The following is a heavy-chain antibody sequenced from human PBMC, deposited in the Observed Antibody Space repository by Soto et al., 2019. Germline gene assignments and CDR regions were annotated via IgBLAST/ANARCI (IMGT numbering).Heavy chain of an antibody. Sequence: GGSLRLSCAASGFTFSSYAMSWVRQAPGKGLEWVSAISGSGGSTYYADSVKGRFTISRDNSKNTLYLQMNSLRAEDTAVYYCAIDIVVVPATSDDAFDIWGQGTMVTVSS. CDR2: ISGSGGST. CDR1: GFTFSSYA. CDR3: AIDIVVVPATSDDAFDI. D-gene: IGHD2-2*01. V-gene: IGHV3-23*01. J-gene: IGHJ3*02.